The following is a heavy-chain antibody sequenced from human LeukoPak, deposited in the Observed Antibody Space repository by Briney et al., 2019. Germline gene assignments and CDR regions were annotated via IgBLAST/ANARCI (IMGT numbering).Heavy chain of an antibody. D-gene: IGHD6-19*01. J-gene: IGHJ6*02. Sequence: GGSLRLSCAASGFTFSSYDMHWVRQATGKGLERVSAIGTAGDTYYPGSVKGRFTISRENAKNSLYLQMNSLRAGDTAVYYCARAARSSGWSYYYYGMDVWGQGTTVTVSS. CDR1: GFTFSSYD. V-gene: IGHV3-13*01. CDR2: IGTAGDT. CDR3: ARAARSSGWSYYYYGMDV.